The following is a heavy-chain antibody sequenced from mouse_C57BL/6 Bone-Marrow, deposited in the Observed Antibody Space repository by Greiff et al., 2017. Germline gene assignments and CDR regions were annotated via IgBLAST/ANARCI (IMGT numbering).Heavy chain of an antibody. V-gene: IGHV1-64*01. Sequence: QVQLQQPGAELVKPGASVKLSCKASGYTFTSYWMHWVKQRPGQGLEWIGMIPPNSGSTNYNEKFKSKATLTVDKSSSTAYMQLSSLTSEDSAVYYCARSYYSPWFAYWGQGTLVTVSA. J-gene: IGHJ3*01. CDR3: ARSYYSPWFAY. CDR2: IPPNSGST. D-gene: IGHD2-12*01. CDR1: GYTFTSYW.